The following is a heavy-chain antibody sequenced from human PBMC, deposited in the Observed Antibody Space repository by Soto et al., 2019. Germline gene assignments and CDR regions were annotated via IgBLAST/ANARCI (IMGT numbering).Heavy chain of an antibody. Sequence: EVQLVETGGGLIQPGGSLRLSCAASGFTVSNNYMSWVRQAPGKGLECVSIIYSGGTTYYADSVRGRFTISRDHSKNTLYLQMNSLRADVTAVYFCARNQPVTTLGYWGQGTLVTVSS. V-gene: IGHV3-53*02. D-gene: IGHD4-17*01. CDR1: GFTVSNNY. J-gene: IGHJ4*02. CDR2: IYSGGTT. CDR3: ARNQPVTTLGY.